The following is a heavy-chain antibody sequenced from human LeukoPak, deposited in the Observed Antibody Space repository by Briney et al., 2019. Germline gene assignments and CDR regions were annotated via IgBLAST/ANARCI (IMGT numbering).Heavy chain of an antibody. Sequence: PGGSLRLSCAASGFTFSSYSMNWVRQAPGKGLEWVSAISGSGGSTYCADSVKGRFTISRDNSKNTLYLQMNSLRAEDTAVYYCAKVRRELLGGFDYWGQGTLVTVSS. J-gene: IGHJ4*02. D-gene: IGHD1-26*01. CDR3: AKVRRELLGGFDY. CDR2: ISGSGGST. CDR1: GFTFSSYS. V-gene: IGHV3-23*01.